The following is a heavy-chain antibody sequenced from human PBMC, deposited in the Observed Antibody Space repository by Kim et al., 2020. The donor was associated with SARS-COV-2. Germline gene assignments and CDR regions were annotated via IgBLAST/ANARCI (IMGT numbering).Heavy chain of an antibody. CDR3: ATMGGAREGSYYMDV. CDR1: GFDFNNYG. V-gene: IGHV3-33*01. D-gene: IGHD3-16*01. CDR2: IWSDGTNK. J-gene: IGHJ6*03. Sequence: GGSLRLSCAASGFDFNNYGIHWIRQAPGKGLKWVAVIWSDGTNKYLADSVKGRFTVSRDNSKSTLYLQMNSLRVEDTGVYYCATMGGAREGSYYMDVWGKGSTLSVS.